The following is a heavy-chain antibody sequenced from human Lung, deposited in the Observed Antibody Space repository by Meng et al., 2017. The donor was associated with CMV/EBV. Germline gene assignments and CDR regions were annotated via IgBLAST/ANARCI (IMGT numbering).Heavy chain of an antibody. CDR3: ARVVGDITAYVFDY. V-gene: IGHV6-1*01. Sequence: SETLSPTCAISGDSVSSNSATWNWIRQSPSRGLEWLGRTYYKSKWNHDYAVSVKSRISFNPDTSKYQFSLQLSSVTPEDMAVYYCARVVGDITAYVFDYWGQGTMVXVSS. J-gene: IGHJ4*02. D-gene: IGHD2-15*01. CDR2: TYYKSKWNH. CDR1: GDSVSSNSAT.